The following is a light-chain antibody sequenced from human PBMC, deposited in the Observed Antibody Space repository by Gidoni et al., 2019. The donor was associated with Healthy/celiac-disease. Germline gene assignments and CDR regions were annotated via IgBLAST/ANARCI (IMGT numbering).Light chain of an antibody. V-gene: IGKV1-39*01. CDR1: QSISSY. CDR3: QQSYSTPRT. CDR2: AAS. J-gene: IGKJ1*01. Sequence: DIQMTQSPSSLSASVGDRVTITCRASQSISSYLNWYQQKPGKAPKLLIYAASSLQSGVPSRFSGSGSWTDFTLTISSLQPEDFATVYCQQSYSTPRTFGQGTKVEIK.